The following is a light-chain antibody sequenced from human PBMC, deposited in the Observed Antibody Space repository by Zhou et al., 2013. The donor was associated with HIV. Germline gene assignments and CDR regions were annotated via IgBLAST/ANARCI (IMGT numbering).Light chain of an antibody. V-gene: IGKV1-17*02. CDR3: LQHVGYPLT. J-gene: IGKJ4*01. Sequence: DIQVTQSPSSLSASVGDRVTITCRASQDIRNELSWYQQKPGTAPQRLIYAASSLQSGVPSRFSGSGSGTEFTLTITNLQPGDSATYYCLQHVGYPLTFGGGTKVAIK. CDR2: AAS. CDR1: QDIRNE.